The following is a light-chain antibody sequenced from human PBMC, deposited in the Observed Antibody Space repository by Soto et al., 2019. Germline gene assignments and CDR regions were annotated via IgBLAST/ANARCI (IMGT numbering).Light chain of an antibody. CDR3: QQYSVYPRT. CDR2: KAS. Sequence: IQMTQSPSTLSASVGDRVTITCRATQIISHWLAWYQQKPGKAPKLLISKASTLASGVPSRFSGGISGTDFTLTITGLQPDDFATYHCQQYSVYPRTFGQGTKLEI. J-gene: IGKJ2*01. V-gene: IGKV1-5*03. CDR1: QIISHW.